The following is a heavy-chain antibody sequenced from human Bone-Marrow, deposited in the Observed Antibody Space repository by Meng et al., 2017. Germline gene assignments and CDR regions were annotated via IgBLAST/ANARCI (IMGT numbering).Heavy chain of an antibody. J-gene: IGHJ4*02. V-gene: IGHV1-69*06. Sequence: QVQRVQSGDEVKKPGAPVMVSCKASGGTFSSYAMSWVRQAPGQGLEWMGGIIHIFGTANYAQKFQGRVTITADKSTSTAYMELSSLRSEDTAVYYCARVPYSSSWYLDYWGQGTLVTVSS. CDR1: GGTFSSYA. CDR3: ARVPYSSSWYLDY. D-gene: IGHD6-13*01. CDR2: IIHIFGTA.